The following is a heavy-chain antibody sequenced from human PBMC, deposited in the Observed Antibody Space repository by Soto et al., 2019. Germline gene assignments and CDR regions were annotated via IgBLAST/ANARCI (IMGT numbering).Heavy chain of an antibody. J-gene: IGHJ3*02. D-gene: IGHD1-1*01. CDR3: ARGYLRAGFDI. CDR1: GDSVSSNSVA. CDR2: TYYGSKWYN. Sequence: QTLSLTCAISGDSVSSNSVAWNWIRQPPSRGLEWLGRTYYGSKWYNDYAVSVKSRITINPDTSKNQFSLQLNSVAPEDTAVYYCARGYLRAGFDIWGQGTVVTVSS. V-gene: IGHV6-1*01.